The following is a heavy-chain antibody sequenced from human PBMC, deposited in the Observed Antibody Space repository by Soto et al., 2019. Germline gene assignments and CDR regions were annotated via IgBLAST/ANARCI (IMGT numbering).Heavy chain of an antibody. D-gene: IGHD2-2*01. CDR2: IYYSGAT. V-gene: IGHV4-59*01. CDR3: ARVISSRDEYFDY. Sequence: SETLSLTCNVSGASISGNYWSWIRQPPGKGLEWIGYIYYSGATNYNPSLESRVTISVDTPKSQFSLKLTSVTPADTAVYYCARVISSRDEYFDYWGQGTVVTVSS. CDR1: GASISGNY. J-gene: IGHJ4*02.